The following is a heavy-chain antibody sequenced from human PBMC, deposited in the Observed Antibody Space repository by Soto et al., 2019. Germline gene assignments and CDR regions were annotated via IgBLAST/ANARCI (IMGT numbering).Heavy chain of an antibody. V-gene: IGHV3-73*02. CDR3: TRRVSGTYEGDSAY. D-gene: IGHD1-26*01. Sequence: EVPLVESGGGLVQPGGSLTLSCAASGFTFSGSAVHWVRQAPGKGLEWVGRIRTKGKNSETAYGASVRGRFTISREDSKYMAYLQMNRRKTEDTAVYFCTRRVSGTYEGDSAYRGR. CDR2: IRTKGKNSET. CDR1: GFTFSGSA. J-gene: IGHJ2*01.